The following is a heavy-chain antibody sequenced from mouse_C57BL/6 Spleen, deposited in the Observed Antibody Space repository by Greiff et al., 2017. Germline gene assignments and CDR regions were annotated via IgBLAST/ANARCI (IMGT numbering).Heavy chain of an antibody. J-gene: IGHJ2*01. CDR2: ISGGGGNT. D-gene: IGHD4-1*01. CDR3: ARHAWDGLDY. V-gene: IGHV5-9*01. CDR1: GFTFSSYT. Sequence: EVKLVESGGGLVKPGGSLKLSCAASGFTFSSYTMSWVRQTPEKRLEWVATISGGGGNTYYPDSVKGRFTISRDNAKITLYLQRSSLRSEDTALYYCARHAWDGLDYWGQGTTLTVSS.